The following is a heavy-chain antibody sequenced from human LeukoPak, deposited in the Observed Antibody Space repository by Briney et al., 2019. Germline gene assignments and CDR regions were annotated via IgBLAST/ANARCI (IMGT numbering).Heavy chain of an antibody. CDR2: ISWNSGSI. Sequence: GGSLRLSCAASGFTFDDYAMHWVRQAPGKGLEWVSGISWNSGSIGYADSVKGRFTISGDNAKNSLYLQMNSLRAEDTALYYCAKARGSSGDDAFDIWGQGTMVTVSS. J-gene: IGHJ3*02. CDR1: GFTFDDYA. D-gene: IGHD6-19*01. V-gene: IGHV3-9*01. CDR3: AKARGSSGDDAFDI.